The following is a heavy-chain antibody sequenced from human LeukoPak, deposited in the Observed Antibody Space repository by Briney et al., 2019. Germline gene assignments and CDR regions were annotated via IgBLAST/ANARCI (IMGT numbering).Heavy chain of an antibody. V-gene: IGHV3-30*02. Sequence: GGSLRLSCAASGFTFSSYGMHWVRQAPGKGLEWVAFIRYDGSNKYYADSVKGRFTISRDNSKNTLYLQMNSLRAEDTAVYYCGKETAGYTYGNPSWGQGTLVTVSP. CDR3: GKETAGYTYGNPS. J-gene: IGHJ4*02. CDR1: GFTFSSYG. CDR2: IRYDGSNK. D-gene: IGHD5-18*01.